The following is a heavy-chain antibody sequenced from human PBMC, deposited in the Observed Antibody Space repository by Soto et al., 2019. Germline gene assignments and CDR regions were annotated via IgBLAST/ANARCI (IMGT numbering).Heavy chain of an antibody. CDR3: ARDSGIFVFDP. CDR1: GGSISSYY. V-gene: IGHV4-59*01. J-gene: IGHJ5*02. CDR2: IYYSGST. D-gene: IGHD3-3*01. Sequence: KTSETLSLTCTVSGGSISSYYWSWIRQPPGKGLEWIGYIYYSGSTNYNPSLKSRVTISVDTSKNQFSLKLSSVTAADTAVYYCARDSGIFVFDPWGQGTLVTVSS.